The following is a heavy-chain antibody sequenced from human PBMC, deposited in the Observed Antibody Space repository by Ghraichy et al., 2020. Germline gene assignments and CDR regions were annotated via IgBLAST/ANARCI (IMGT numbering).Heavy chain of an antibody. CDR2: INSDGSST. D-gene: IGHD3-22*01. J-gene: IGHJ3*02. CDR3: ARDYYDSSDYYDAFDI. V-gene: IGHV3-74*01. Sequence: GGSLRLSCAASGFTFSSYWMHWVRQAPGKGLVWVPRINSDGSSTSYADSVKGRFTTSRDNAKNTLYLQMNSLRAEDTVVYYCARDYYDSSDYYDAFDIWGQGTMVTVSS. CDR1: GFTFSSYW.